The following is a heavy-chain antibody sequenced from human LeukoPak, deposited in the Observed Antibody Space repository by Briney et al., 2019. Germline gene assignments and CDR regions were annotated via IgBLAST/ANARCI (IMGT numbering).Heavy chain of an antibody. J-gene: IGHJ5*02. CDR1: GFTFSSYW. V-gene: IGHV3-7*01. CDR2: IKQDGSEK. CDR3: AGGKNWFDP. Sequence: PGGSLRLSCAASGFTFSSYWLNWVRQAPGKGLEWVANIKQDGSEKYYVDSVKGRFTISRDNAKNPLYLQMNSLRAEDTAVYYCAGGKNWFDPWGQGTLVTVSS.